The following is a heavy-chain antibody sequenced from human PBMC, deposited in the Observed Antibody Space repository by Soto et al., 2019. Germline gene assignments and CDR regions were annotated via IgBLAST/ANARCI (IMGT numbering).Heavy chain of an antibody. Sequence: SETLSLTCAVYGGSFSGCYWSWIRQPPGKGLEWIGEINHSGSTNYNPSLKSRVTISVDTSKNQFSLKLSSVTAADTAVYYCARESLTGTTGWAQGTLVTVSS. J-gene: IGHJ4*02. CDR1: GGSFSGCY. CDR3: ARESLTGTTG. CDR2: INHSGST. V-gene: IGHV4-34*01. D-gene: IGHD1-7*01.